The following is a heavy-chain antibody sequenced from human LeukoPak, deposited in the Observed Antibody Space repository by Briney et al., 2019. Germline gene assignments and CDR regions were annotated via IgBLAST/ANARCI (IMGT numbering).Heavy chain of an antibody. J-gene: IGHJ4*02. V-gene: IGHV1-2*02. CDR3: ARDWGYCSSTSCYEAARPFDY. CDR1: GYTFTGYY. D-gene: IGHD2-2*01. CDR2: INPNSGGT. Sequence: GASVKVSCKASGYTFTGYYMHWVRQAPGQGLEWMGWINPNSGGTNYAQKFRGRVTMTRDTSISTAYMELSRLRSGDTAVYYCARDWGYCSSTSCYEAARPFDYWGQGTLVTVSS.